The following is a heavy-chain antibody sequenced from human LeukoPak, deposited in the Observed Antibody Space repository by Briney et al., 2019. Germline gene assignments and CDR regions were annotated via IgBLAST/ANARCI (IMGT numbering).Heavy chain of an antibody. CDR1: GFSFSGHW. V-gene: IGHV3-74*01. CDR3: ARGPSSNWSGLDY. J-gene: IGHJ4*02. CDR2: ISPTGSTT. Sequence: GGSLRLSCAASGFSFSGHWMHWARQLPGKGLVWVSRISPTGSTTSYADSVKGRFTVSRDNAKNTLYLQVNNLRAEDTAVYYCARGPSSNWSGLDYWGQGTLVTVSS. D-gene: IGHD6-13*01.